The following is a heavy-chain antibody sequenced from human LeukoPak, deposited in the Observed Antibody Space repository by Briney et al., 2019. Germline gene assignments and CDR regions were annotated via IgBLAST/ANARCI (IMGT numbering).Heavy chain of an antibody. J-gene: IGHJ5*02. V-gene: IGHV1-8*01. CDR2: MNPNSGNT. D-gene: IGHD3-9*01. Sequence: ASVKVSCKASGYTFTSYDINWVRQATGQGLEWMGWMNPNSGNTGYAQKFQGRVTMTRNTSISTAYMELSSLRSEDTAVYYCARESIDVLRYFDWLNWFGPWGQGTLVTVSS. CDR1: GYTFTSYD. CDR3: ARESIDVLRYFDWLNWFGP.